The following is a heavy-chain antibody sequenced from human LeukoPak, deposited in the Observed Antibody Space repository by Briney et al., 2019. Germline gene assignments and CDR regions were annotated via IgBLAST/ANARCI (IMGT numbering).Heavy chain of an antibody. D-gene: IGHD6-13*01. J-gene: IGHJ3*02. CDR3: ASTSSSWYGFAFDI. CDR2: IYSGGST. V-gene: IGHV3-53*01. Sequence: GGSLRLSCAASGFTVSSNYMSWVRQAPGEGLEWVSVIYSGGSTYYADSVKGRFTISRDNSKNTLYLQMNSLRAEDTAVYYCASTSSSWYGFAFDIWGQGTMVTVSS. CDR1: GFTVSSNY.